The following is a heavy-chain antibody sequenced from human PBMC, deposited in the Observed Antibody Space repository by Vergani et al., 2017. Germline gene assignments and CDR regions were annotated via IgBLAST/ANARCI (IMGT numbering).Heavy chain of an antibody. D-gene: IGHD5-18*01. V-gene: IGHV4-34*01. CDR1: GGSFSGYY. Sequence: QVQLQQWGAGLLKPSETLSLTCAVYGGSFSGYYWSWIRQPPGKGLEWIGEINHSGSTNYNPSLKSRVTISVDTSKNQFSLKLSSVTAADTAVYYCARIRGYSYGYISRDYYXMDVWGKGTTVTVSS. J-gene: IGHJ6*03. CDR2: INHSGST. CDR3: ARIRGYSYGYISRDYYXMDV.